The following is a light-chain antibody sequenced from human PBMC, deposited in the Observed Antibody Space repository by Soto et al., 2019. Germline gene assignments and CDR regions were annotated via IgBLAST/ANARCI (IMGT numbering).Light chain of an antibody. V-gene: IGLV3-21*02. CDR1: NIGSKS. CDR3: QVWDSSSDNYV. Sequence: SYELTQPPSVSVAPGQTARITCGGNNIGSKSVHWYQQKPGQAPVLAVYDDSDRPSGIPERFSGSNSGNTATLTISRVEAGDEADYYCQVWDSSSDNYVLGNGTKVTVL. CDR2: DDS. J-gene: IGLJ1*01.